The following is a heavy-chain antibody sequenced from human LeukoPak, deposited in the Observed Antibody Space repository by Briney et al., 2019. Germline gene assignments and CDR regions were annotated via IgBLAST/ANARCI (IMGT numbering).Heavy chain of an antibody. J-gene: IGHJ5*02. D-gene: IGHD6-6*01. CDR2: IYPGDSDT. V-gene: IGHV5-51*01. CDR3: ARHQYSSSPDEFDP. Sequence: GEALKISCKGSGYSFTSYWIGWVRQMPGKGREWMGIIYPGDSDTRYSPSFQGEVTISADKSISTAYLQWSSLKASDTAMYYCARHQYSSSPDEFDPWGQGTLVTVSS. CDR1: GYSFTSYW.